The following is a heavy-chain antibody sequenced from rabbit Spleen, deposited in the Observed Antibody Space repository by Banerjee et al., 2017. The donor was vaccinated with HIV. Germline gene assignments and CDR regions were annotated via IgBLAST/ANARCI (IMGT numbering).Heavy chain of an antibody. CDR2: IYTDSSGDT. V-gene: IGHV1S45*01. CDR3: ARGSSALGTPCTRLDL. CDR1: GFTLSGYW. D-gene: IGHD3-1*01. J-gene: IGHJ3*01. Sequence: QEQLVEYGGDLVQPEGSLTLTCTASGFTLSGYWICWVRQAPGKGLEWIACIYTDSSGDTDYASWAKGRFTISKTSSTTVTLQMTSLTAADTATYFCARGSSALGTPCTRLDLWGPGTLVTVS.